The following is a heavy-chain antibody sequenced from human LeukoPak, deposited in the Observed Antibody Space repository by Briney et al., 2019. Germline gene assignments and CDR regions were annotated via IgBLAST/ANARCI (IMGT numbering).Heavy chain of an antibody. J-gene: IGHJ3*02. Sequence: PGGSLRLSCAASGFTFSTYATHWVRQAPGKGLEWVVAITSDGSKKYYADSVKGRITISRDNSKSSLYLQMNSLTPEDTAVYYCARTALRYYGSGSFSLDVFDIWGQGTMVTVSS. V-gene: IGHV3-30-3*01. CDR3: ARTALRYYGSGSFSLDVFDI. CDR2: ITSDGSKK. D-gene: IGHD3-10*01. CDR1: GFTFSTYA.